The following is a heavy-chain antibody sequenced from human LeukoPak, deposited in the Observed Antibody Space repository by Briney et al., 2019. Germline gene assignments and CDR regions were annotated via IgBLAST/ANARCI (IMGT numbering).Heavy chain of an antibody. Sequence: GGSLRLSCAASGFTFSSYAMHWVRQAPGKGLEWVAVISYDGSNKYYADSVKGRFTISRDNSKNTLYLQMNSLRAEDTAVYYCARGMNRLGFDYWGQGTLVTVSS. D-gene: IGHD3-9*01. CDR3: ARGMNRLGFDY. V-gene: IGHV3-30*01. J-gene: IGHJ4*02. CDR1: GFTFSSYA. CDR2: ISYDGSNK.